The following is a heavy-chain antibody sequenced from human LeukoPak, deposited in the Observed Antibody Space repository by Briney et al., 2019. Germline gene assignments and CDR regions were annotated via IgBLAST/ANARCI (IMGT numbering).Heavy chain of an antibody. CDR3: ARDRLWRLDY. CDR2: ISSSGSTI. V-gene: IGHV3-48*03. CDR1: GFTFSSYE. D-gene: IGHD2-21*01. Sequence: GGSLRLSCAASGFTFSSYEMNWVRQAPGKGLEWVSYISSSGSTIYYADSVKGRFTISRDSAKNSLYLQMNSLRAEDTAVYYCARDRLWRLDYWGQGTLVTVSS. J-gene: IGHJ4*02.